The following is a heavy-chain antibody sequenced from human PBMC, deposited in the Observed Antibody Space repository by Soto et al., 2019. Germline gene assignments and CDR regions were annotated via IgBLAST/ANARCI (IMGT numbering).Heavy chain of an antibody. J-gene: IGHJ4*02. D-gene: IGHD3-10*01. CDR3: ARGVVRGPHLPHGY. CDR1: GYTFTSYD. CDR2: MNPNSGNT. Sequence: QVQLVQSGAEVKKPGASVKVSCKASGYTFTSYDINWVRQATGQGLEWMGWMNPNSGNTGNAQKFQGRVTMTSNTSISTAYMELSSLSSEDTAVYYCARGVVRGPHLPHGYWGQGTLVTVSS. V-gene: IGHV1-8*01.